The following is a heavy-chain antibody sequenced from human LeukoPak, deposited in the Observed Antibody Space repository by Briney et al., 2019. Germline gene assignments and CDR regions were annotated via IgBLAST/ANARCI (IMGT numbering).Heavy chain of an antibody. Sequence: GSLRLSCAASGFTLSSYAMSWVRQAPGKGLEWVSAISGSGGSTYYADSVKGRFTISRDNSKNTLYLQMNSLRAEDTAVYYCAKGIIAARVEPFDYWGQGTLVTVSS. CDR3: AKGIIAARVEPFDY. J-gene: IGHJ4*02. D-gene: IGHD6-6*01. CDR2: ISGSGGST. CDR1: GFTLSSYA. V-gene: IGHV3-23*01.